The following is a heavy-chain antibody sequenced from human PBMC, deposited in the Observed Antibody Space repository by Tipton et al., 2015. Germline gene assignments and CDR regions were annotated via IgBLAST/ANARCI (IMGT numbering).Heavy chain of an antibody. CDR2: IYPGDSHT. CDR1: GYTFTNYW. Sequence: QLVQSGAEMKKPGESLKISCKASGYTFTNYWIGWVRQMPGKGLEWMGIIYPGDSHTRYNPSFEGQVTISADKSISTAYLQWSSLKASDTAMYYCARHVSFYYDTHGYDALDIWAQGTMVTVSS. V-gene: IGHV5-51*01. D-gene: IGHD3-22*01. J-gene: IGHJ3*02. CDR3: ARHVSFYYDTHGYDALDI.